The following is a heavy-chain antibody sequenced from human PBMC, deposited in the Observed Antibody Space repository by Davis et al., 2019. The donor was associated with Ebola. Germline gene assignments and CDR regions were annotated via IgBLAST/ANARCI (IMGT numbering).Heavy chain of an antibody. CDR2: ISGSTTYI. J-gene: IGHJ5*02. CDR1: GFTFSDYT. V-gene: IGHV3-21*01. D-gene: IGHD3-10*01. Sequence: GESLKISCAASGFTFSDYTMNWVRQAPGKGLEWVSSISGSTTYIYYADSVRGRFTISRDNAKNSLILQMITLRAEDTAIYYCARGAPQYRSGTYYWFDPWGQGTLVTVSS. CDR3: ARGAPQYRSGTYYWFDP.